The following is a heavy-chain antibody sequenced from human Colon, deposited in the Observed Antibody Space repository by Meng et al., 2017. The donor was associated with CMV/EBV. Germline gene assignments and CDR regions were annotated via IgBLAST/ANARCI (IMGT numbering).Heavy chain of an antibody. CDR3: ARSRRTLYHIDS. Sequence: GSLRLSCTVSGGSISGDSSSTYYWTWIRQSPGKGLEWIGHIYYNGYTNYNPSLKSRVTISVDTSKNQFSLNLHSVTAADTATYYCARSRRTLYHIDSWGQGTVVTVSS. CDR1: GGSISGDSSSTYY. D-gene: IGHD1-14*01. J-gene: IGHJ4*02. V-gene: IGHV4-61*01. CDR2: IYYNGYT.